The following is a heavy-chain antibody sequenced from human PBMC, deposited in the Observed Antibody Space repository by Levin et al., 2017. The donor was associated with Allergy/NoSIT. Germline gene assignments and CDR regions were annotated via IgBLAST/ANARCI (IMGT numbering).Heavy chain of an antibody. CDR3: AKGSLSGYSYGPPLYPFDY. V-gene: IGHV3-30*18. Sequence: PGGSLRLSCAASGFTFSSYGMHWVRQAPGKGLEWVAVISYDGSNKYYADSVKGRFTISRDNSKNTLYLQMNSLRAEDTAVYYCAKGSLSGYSYGPPLYPFDYWGQGTLVTVSS. CDR1: GFTFSSYG. J-gene: IGHJ4*02. CDR2: ISYDGSNK. D-gene: IGHD5-18*01.